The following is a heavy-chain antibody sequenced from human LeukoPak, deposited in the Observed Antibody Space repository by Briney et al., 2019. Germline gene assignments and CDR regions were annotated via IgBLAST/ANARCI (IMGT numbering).Heavy chain of an antibody. Sequence: SETLSLTCAVSGYSISSGYYWGWIRQPPGKGLEWIGSIYHSGSTYYNPSLKSRVTISVDTSKNQFSLKLSSVTAADTAVYYCAREYCGGDCYENWFDPWGKGTLVTVSS. J-gene: IGHJ5*02. V-gene: IGHV4-38-2*02. CDR3: AREYCGGDCYENWFDP. CDR1: GYSISSGYY. D-gene: IGHD2-21*02. CDR2: IYHSGST.